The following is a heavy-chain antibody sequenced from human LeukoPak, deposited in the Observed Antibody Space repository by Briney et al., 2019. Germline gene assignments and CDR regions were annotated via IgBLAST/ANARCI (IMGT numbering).Heavy chain of an antibody. Sequence: PSETLSLTCAVYGGSFSGYYWSWIRRPPGKGLEWIGEINHSGSTNYNPSLKSRVTISVDTSKNQFSLKLSSVTAADTAVYYCARSYYDFWSGYQDYWGQGTLVTVSS. D-gene: IGHD3-3*01. J-gene: IGHJ4*02. CDR1: GGSFSGYY. V-gene: IGHV4-34*01. CDR3: ARSYYDFWSGYQDY. CDR2: INHSGST.